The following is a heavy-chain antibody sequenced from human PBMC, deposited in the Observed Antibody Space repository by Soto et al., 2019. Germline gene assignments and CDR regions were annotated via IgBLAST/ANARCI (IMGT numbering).Heavy chain of an antibody. V-gene: IGHV1-69*13. CDR2: IIPIFGTA. Sequence: ASVKVSCKASGGTFSSYAISWVRQAPGQGLEWMGGIIPIFGTANYAQKFQGRVTITADESTSTAYMELSSLRSEDTAVYYCAGGFVEMATIYSSTTVLDYWGQGTLGTVSS. CDR3: AGGFVEMATIYSSTTVLDY. D-gene: IGHD5-12*01. CDR1: GGTFSSYA. J-gene: IGHJ4*02.